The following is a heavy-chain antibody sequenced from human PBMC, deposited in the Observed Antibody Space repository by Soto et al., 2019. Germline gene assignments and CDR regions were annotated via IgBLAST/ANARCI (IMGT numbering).Heavy chain of an antibody. J-gene: IGHJ4*02. CDR3: AKGAVTSIFGYFDY. D-gene: IGHD3-3*01. V-gene: IGHV3-9*01. Sequence: EVHLVESGGGLVQPGRSLRLSCAASGFTFDDFAMHWVRQVPGKGLEWVSSISWNSGNIVYADSVKGRFTISRDSAENSLYLQMNSLRTEDTALYYCAKGAVTSIFGYFDYWGQGTLVTVSS. CDR2: ISWNSGNI. CDR1: GFTFDDFA.